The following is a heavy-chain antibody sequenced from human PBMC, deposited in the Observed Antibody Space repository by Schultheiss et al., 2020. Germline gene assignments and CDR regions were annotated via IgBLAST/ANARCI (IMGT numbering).Heavy chain of an antibody. CDR1: GFTFDDYA. V-gene: IGHV3-9*01. CDR2: ISWNSGSI. J-gene: IGHJ6*02. CDR3: AKDRSSGSPAYYGMDV. D-gene: IGHD6-19*01. Sequence: SLKISCAASGFTFDDYAMHWVRQAPGKGLEWVSGISWNSGSIGYADSVKGRFTISRDNAKNSLYLQMNSLRAEDTALCYCAKDRSSGSPAYYGMDVWGQGTTVNVYS.